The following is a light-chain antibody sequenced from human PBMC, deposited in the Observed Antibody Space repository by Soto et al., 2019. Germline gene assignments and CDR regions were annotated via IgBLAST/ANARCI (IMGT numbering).Light chain of an antibody. Sequence: EIVMTQSPATLTVSPGERVTLSCRASQSVNTNVAWYQQKVGQAPRLLIYGASTRATPIPARFSGSGSGTECTLTISSIQSEDFATYYCQQYNSWPPYTFGQGTKLEIK. CDR2: GAS. CDR1: QSVNTN. J-gene: IGKJ2*01. CDR3: QQYNSWPPYT. V-gene: IGKV3-15*01.